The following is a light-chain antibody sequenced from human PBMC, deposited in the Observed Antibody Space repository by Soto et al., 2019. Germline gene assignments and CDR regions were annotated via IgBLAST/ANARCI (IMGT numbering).Light chain of an antibody. J-gene: IGLJ3*02. CDR3: SSYTSSSTAA. CDR2: EVS. CDR1: SSDVGGYNF. Sequence: QSVLTQPASVSGSPGQSITISCTGASSDVGGYNFVSWYQQHPGKAPKLMIFEVSNRPSGVSDRFSGSKSGNTASLTISGPQAEDEADYYCSSYTSSSTAAFGGGTKVTVL. V-gene: IGLV2-14*01.